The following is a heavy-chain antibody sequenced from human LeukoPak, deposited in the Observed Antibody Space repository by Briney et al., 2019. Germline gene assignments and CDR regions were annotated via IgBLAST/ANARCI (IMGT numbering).Heavy chain of an antibody. CDR3: ARGPYNWNYGAYFDY. J-gene: IGHJ4*02. V-gene: IGHV4-31*03. CDR2: IYYSGST. Sequence: SQTLSLTCTVSGGSISSGGYYWSWIRQHPGKGLKWIGYIYYSGSTYYNPSLKSRVTISVDTSKNQFSLKLSSVTAADTAVYYCARGPYNWNYGAYFDYWGQGTLVTVSS. CDR1: GGSISSGGYY. D-gene: IGHD1-7*01.